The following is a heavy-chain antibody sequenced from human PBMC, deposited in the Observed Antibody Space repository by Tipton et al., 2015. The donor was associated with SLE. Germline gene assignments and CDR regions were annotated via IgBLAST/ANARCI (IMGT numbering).Heavy chain of an antibody. CDR1: GGSFSGYY. D-gene: IGHD6-6*01. Sequence: TLSLTCAVYGGSFSGYYWSWIRQPPGKGLEWIGEIDHSGSTNYNPSLESRVTISRDTSRNQFSVKLTSVTASDTAVYFCSCRLAARRSPLISFDYWAQGTLVTVSS. J-gene: IGHJ4*02. CDR3: SCRLAARRSPLISFDY. CDR2: IDHSGST. V-gene: IGHV4-34*01.